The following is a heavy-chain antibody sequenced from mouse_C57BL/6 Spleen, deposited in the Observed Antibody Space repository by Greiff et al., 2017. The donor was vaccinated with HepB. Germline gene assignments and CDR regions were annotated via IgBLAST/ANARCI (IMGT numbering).Heavy chain of an antibody. CDR3: ARGESNYGVY. Sequence: VQLQQSGPELVKPGASVKISCKASGYAFSSSWMNWVKQRPGKGLEWIGRIYPGDGDTNYNGKSKGKATLTADKSSSTAYMQLSSLTSEDSAVYFCARGESNYGVYWGQGTTLTVSS. CDR2: IYPGDGDT. J-gene: IGHJ2*01. CDR1: GYAFSSSW. V-gene: IGHV1-82*01. D-gene: IGHD2-5*01.